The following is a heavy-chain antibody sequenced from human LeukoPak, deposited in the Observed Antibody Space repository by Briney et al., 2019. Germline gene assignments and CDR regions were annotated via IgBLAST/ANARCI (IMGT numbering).Heavy chain of an antibody. CDR1: GGSISSGDYY. Sequence: SETLSLTCTVSGGSISSGDYYWSWIRQPPGKGLEWIGYIYYSGSTYYNPSLKSRVTISVDTSKNQFSLKLSSVTAADTAVYYCASYGNYGSSYYFDYWGQGTLVTVSS. V-gene: IGHV4-30-4*01. CDR2: IYYSGST. D-gene: IGHD4-11*01. J-gene: IGHJ4*02. CDR3: ASYGNYGSSYYFDY.